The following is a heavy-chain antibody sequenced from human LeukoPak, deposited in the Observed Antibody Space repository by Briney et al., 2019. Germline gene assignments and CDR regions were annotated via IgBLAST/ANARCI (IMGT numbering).Heavy chain of an antibody. Sequence: SETLSLTCTVSGGSISSYYWSWIRQPPGKGLEWIGYIYYSGSNNYNTSLKSRVTISLDTSKNQCSLKLSSVTAADTAVYYCARTQGDCSSTSCYPENWYFDLWGRGTLVTVSS. D-gene: IGHD2-2*01. CDR3: ARTQGDCSSTSCYPENWYFDL. V-gene: IGHV4-59*01. CDR2: IYYSGSN. J-gene: IGHJ2*01. CDR1: GGSISSYY.